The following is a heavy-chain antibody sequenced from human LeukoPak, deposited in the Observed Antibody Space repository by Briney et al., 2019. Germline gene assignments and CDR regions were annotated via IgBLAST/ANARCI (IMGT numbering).Heavy chain of an antibody. D-gene: IGHD1-26*01. Sequence: ASVKVSCTASGGTFSSYAISWVRQAPGQGLEWMGRIIPILGIANYAQKFQGRVTITADKSTSTAYMELSSLRSEDTAVYYCASSRGSSNWFDPWGQGTLVTVSS. CDR1: GGTFSSYA. CDR3: ASSRGSSNWFDP. V-gene: IGHV1-69*04. CDR2: IIPILGIA. J-gene: IGHJ5*02.